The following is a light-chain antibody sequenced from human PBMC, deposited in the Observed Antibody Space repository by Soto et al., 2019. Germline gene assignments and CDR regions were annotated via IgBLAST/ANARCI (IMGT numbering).Light chain of an antibody. J-gene: IGLJ2*01. CDR1: SSDFASYNF. CDR3: SSYTTTSTLIV. V-gene: IGLV2-14*01. CDR2: EVS. Sequence: QSALTQPASVSGSPGQSITISCTGTSSDFASYNFVSWYQHYPGKVPKLMIYEVSNRPSGVSNRFSGSKSGNTASLTISGLQAEDEADYYCSSYTTTSTLIVFGGGTKLTVL.